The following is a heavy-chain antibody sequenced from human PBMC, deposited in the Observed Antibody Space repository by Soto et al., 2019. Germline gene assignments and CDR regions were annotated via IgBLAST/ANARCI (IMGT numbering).Heavy chain of an antibody. CDR2: IYYSWST. Sequence: SETLSLTCTVSGGSISSYYWSWIRQPPGKGLEWIGYIYYSWSTNYNPSLKSRVTISVDTSKNQFSLKLSSVTAADTAVYYCARDGGPGYYDFWSGYYLSPYYYYGMDVWGQGTTVTVSS. V-gene: IGHV4-59*01. CDR1: GGSISSYY. J-gene: IGHJ6*02. CDR3: ARDGGPGYYDFWSGYYLSPYYYYGMDV. D-gene: IGHD3-3*01.